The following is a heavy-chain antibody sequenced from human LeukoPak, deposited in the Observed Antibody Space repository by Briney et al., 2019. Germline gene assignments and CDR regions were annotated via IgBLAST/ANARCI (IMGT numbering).Heavy chain of an antibody. J-gene: IGHJ4*02. CDR1: GDSVSSNSAA. V-gene: IGHV6-1*01. Sequence: SQTLSLTCAISGDSVSSNSAAWNWIRQSTSRGLEWLGRTYYRSKWYSDYGVSVRSRIIINPDTSKNQFSLQLTSVTPEDTAVYYCARYTSNWYLYYWGQGTLVTVSS. D-gene: IGHD6-13*01. CDR3: ARYTSNWYLYY. CDR2: TYYRSKWYS.